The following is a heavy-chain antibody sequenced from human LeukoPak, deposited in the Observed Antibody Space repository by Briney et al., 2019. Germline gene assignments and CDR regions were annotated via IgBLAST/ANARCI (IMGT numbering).Heavy chain of an antibody. J-gene: IGHJ4*02. CDR2: FYYSGST. V-gene: IGHV4-59*01. Sequence: SETLSVTYNVSGGSSSGYYWSWMRQPPGKELEWIGHFYYSGSTNYNPSLKSRVTISVDTSKNQFSLKLSSVTPVDTAVYYCARSYYDSSGRYFDYWGQGTLVTVSS. CDR3: ARSYYDSSGRYFDY. CDR1: GGSSSGYY. D-gene: IGHD3-22*01.